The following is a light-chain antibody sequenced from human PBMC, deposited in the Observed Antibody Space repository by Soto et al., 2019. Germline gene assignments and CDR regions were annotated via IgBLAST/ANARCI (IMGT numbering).Light chain of an antibody. CDR2: GAT. V-gene: IGKV3-15*01. CDR3: QQYSDWPWT. CDR1: QSVSTK. J-gene: IGKJ1*01. Sequence: EIVMTESPVTLSVSPGERATLSCRASQSVSTKLAWYQQRPGQAPRLLIYGATTRATDIPARFSGSGSGTEFILTISSLQSEDFAVYYCQQYSDWPWTFGQGTKVDSK.